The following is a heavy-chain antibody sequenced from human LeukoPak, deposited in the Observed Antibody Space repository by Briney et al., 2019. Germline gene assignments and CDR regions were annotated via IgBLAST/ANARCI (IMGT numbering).Heavy chain of an antibody. V-gene: IGHV4-61*02. Sequence: SQTLSLTCTVSGGSISSGSYYWSWIRQPAGKGLEWIGRIYTTGSTNYDASLKSRVTISVDTSKNQFSLKLSSVTAADTAMYYCARLRGYSYAGDYWGQGSLVTVSS. CDR1: GGSISSGSYY. J-gene: IGHJ4*02. CDR3: ARLRGYSYAGDY. D-gene: IGHD5-18*01. CDR2: IYTTGST.